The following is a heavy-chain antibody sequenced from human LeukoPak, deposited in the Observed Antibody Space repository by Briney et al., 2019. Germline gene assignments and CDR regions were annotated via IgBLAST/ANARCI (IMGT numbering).Heavy chain of an antibody. CDR1: GFTFSSYS. CDR2: ISSSGSFI. J-gene: IGHJ4*02. V-gene: IGHV3-21*01. D-gene: IGHD5-24*01. Sequence: PGGSLRLCCAASGFTFSSYSMNWVRQAPGKGLEWVSSISSSGSFISYADSVKGRFTISRDNAKNSLYLQMNSLRAEDTAVYYCARGLDGYKVDYWGQGTLVTVSS. CDR3: ARGLDGYKVDY.